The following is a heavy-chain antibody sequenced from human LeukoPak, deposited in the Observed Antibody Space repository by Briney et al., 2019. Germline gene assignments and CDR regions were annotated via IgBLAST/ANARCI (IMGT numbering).Heavy chain of an antibody. CDR3: ANSISVAGTYAFNI. J-gene: IGHJ3*02. Sequence: PGGSLRLSCAASGFTFSSYSMNWVRQAPGKGLEWVSSISSSSSYIYYADSVKGRFTISRDNSKNTLYLQMNSLRAEDTAVYYCANSISVAGTYAFNIWGQGTMVTVSS. D-gene: IGHD6-19*01. V-gene: IGHV3-21*01. CDR1: GFTFSSYS. CDR2: ISSSSSYI.